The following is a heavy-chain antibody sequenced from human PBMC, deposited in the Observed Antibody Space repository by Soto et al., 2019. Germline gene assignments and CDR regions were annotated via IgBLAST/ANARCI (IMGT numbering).Heavy chain of an antibody. CDR3: ARWPQLEPRFDY. D-gene: IGHD1-1*01. J-gene: IGHJ4*02. CDR1: GGSFSDYY. V-gene: IGHV4-31*11. Sequence: SETLSLTCAVYGGSFSDYYWSWIRQHPGKGLEWIGYIYYSGSTYYNPSLKSRVTISVDTSKNQFSLKLSSVTAADTAVYYCARWPQLEPRFDYWGQGTLVTVSS. CDR2: IYYSGST.